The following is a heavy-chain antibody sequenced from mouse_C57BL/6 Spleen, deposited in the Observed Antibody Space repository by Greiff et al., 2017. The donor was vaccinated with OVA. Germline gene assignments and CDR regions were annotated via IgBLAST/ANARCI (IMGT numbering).Heavy chain of an antibody. CDR3: ARRSLDYYGSSYSYWYFDV. CDR1: GYTFTDYY. V-gene: IGHV1-26*01. Sequence: EVQLQQSGPELVKPGASVKISCKASGYTFTDYYMNWVKQSHGKSLEWIGDINPNNGGTSYNQKFKGKATLTVDKSSSTAYMELRSLTSEDSAVYYCARRSLDYYGSSYSYWYFDVWGTGTTVTVSS. D-gene: IGHD1-1*01. J-gene: IGHJ1*03. CDR2: INPNNGGT.